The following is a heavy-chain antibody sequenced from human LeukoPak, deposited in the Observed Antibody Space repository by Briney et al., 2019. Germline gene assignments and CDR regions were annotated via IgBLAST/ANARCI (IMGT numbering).Heavy chain of an antibody. CDR3: ARGRRGSYYYYYYMDV. CDR2: IYYSGST. CDR1: GGSISSYY. D-gene: IGHD1-26*01. V-gene: IGHV4-59*12. Sequence: SETLSLTCTVSGGSISSYYWSWIRQPPGKGLEWIGYIYYSGSTNYNPSLKSRVTISVDTSKNQFSLKLSSVTAADTAVYYCARGRRGSYYYYYYMDVWGKGTTVTVSS. J-gene: IGHJ6*03.